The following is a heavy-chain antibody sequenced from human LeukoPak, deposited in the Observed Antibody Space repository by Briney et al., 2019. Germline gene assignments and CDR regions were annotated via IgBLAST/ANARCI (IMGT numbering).Heavy chain of an antibody. CDR2: ISGSGGST. CDR3: AKADYSGWYNAFDI. CDR1: ELTFSSYA. D-gene: IGHD6-19*01. J-gene: IGHJ3*02. Sequence: GGSLRLSCAASELTFSSYAMSWVRQAPGKGLEWVSAISGSGGSTYYADSVKGRFTISRDNSKNTLYLQMNSLRAEDTAVYYCAKADYSGWYNAFDIWGQGTMVTVSS. V-gene: IGHV3-23*01.